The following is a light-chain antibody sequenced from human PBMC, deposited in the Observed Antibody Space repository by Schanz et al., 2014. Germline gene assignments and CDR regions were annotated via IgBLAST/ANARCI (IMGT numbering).Light chain of an antibody. CDR3: QHYGNWPFT. V-gene: IGKV3-15*01. J-gene: IGKJ3*01. Sequence: EIVMTQSPATLSVSPGERATLSCRASQSVSTNLAWYQQKPGQAPRLLIYDASTRATGIPARFSGSGSGTEFTLTISSLQSEDFAVYYCQHYGNWPFTFGPGTKVDIK. CDR2: DAS. CDR1: QSVSTN.